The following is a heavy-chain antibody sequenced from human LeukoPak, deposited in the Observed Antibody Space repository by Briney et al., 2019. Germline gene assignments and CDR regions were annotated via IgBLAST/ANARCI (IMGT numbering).Heavy chain of an antibody. CDR2: IRYDGTNK. V-gene: IGHV3-30*02. J-gene: IGHJ6*03. D-gene: IGHD6-25*01. CDR3: AKGVEQRYYYYYMDV. Sequence: GGSLRLSCAASGFTFSSYGMHWVRQAPGKGLEWVAFIRYDGTNKYYADSVKGRFTISRDNSKNTLYLQMNSLRAEDTAVYYCAKGVEQRYYYYYMDVWGKGTTVTVSS. CDR1: GFTFSSYG.